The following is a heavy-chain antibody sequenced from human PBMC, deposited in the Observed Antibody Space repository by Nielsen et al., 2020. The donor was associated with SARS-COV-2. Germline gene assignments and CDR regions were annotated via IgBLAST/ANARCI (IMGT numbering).Heavy chain of an antibody. CDR2: IYYTGIT. CDR3: ARGRWEEYFDY. CDR1: GGSTSNSHYH. Sequence: SETLSLTCTVSGGSTSNSHYHWGWVRQPPGKGLEWIGSIYYTGITYYNPSLQSRVTISSDTSKNEFSLRLTSVTAADTAVYYCARGRWEEYFDYWGQGTLVTVSS. V-gene: IGHV4-39*07. J-gene: IGHJ4*02. D-gene: IGHD1-26*01.